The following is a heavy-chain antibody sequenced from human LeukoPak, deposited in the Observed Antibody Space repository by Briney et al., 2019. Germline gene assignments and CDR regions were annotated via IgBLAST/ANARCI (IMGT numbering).Heavy chain of an antibody. CDR3: TSYYYDSSDYYRDFDY. V-gene: IGHV4-38-2*02. CDR2: IYHSGT. D-gene: IGHD3-22*01. Sequence: SETLSLTCSVSGYSISSGYYWGWIRQPPGKGLEWIGSIYHSGTYYNPSLKSRVTISVDTSKNQFSLKLSSVTAADTAVYYCTSYYYDSSDYYRDFDYWGQGTLVTVSS. CDR1: GYSISSGYY. J-gene: IGHJ4*02.